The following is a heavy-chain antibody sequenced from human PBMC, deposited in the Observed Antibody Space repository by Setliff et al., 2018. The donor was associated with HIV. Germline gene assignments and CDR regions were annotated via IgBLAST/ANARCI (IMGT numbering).Heavy chain of an antibody. V-gene: IGHV4-39*01. CDR3: ARWDVDTAVCDY. CDR2: IYYSGST. Sequence: PSETLSLTCTVSGGSISSSSYYWGWIRQPPGKGLEWIGSIYYSGSTYYNPSLKSRVTISVDTSKNQFSLKLSSVTAADTAVYYCARWDVDTAVCDYWGQGTLVTVSS. D-gene: IGHD5-18*01. J-gene: IGHJ4*02. CDR1: GGSISSSSYY.